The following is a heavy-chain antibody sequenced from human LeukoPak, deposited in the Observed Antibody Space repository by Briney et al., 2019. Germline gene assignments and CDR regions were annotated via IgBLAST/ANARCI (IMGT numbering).Heavy chain of an antibody. CDR2: IYYSGST. D-gene: IGHD6-13*01. CDR3: ARAGGGSSSTYYYGMDV. Sequence: PSETLSLTCTVSGGSISSSSYYWGWIRQPPGKGLEWIGSIYYSGSTDYNPSLKSRVTISVDTSKNQFSLKLSSVTAADTAVYYCARAGGGSSSTYYYGMDVWGQGTTVTVSS. V-gene: IGHV4-39*07. J-gene: IGHJ6*02. CDR1: GGSISSSSYY.